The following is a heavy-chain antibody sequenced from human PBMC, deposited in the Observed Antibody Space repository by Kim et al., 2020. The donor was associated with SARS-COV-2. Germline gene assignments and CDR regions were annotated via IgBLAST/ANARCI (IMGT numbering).Heavy chain of an antibody. CDR3: ARGNGWLHPHGFDP. CDR2: INHSGST. Sequence: SETLSLTCAVYGGSFSGYYWSWIRQPPGKGLEWMGEINHSGSTNYNPSRKSRVTISVDTSKNQFSLKLSSVTAADTAVYYCARGNGWLHPHGFDPWGQGTLVTVSS. J-gene: IGHJ5*02. CDR1: GGSFSGYY. V-gene: IGHV4-34*01. D-gene: IGHD3-22*01.